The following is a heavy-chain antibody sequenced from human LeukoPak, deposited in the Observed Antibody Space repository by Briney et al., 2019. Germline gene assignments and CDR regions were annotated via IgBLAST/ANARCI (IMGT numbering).Heavy chain of an antibody. V-gene: IGHV4-59*01. CDR3: ARPYYYDSSGYYYYFDY. J-gene: IGHJ4*02. CDR1: GGSISSYY. CDR2: IYYSGST. D-gene: IGHD3-22*01. Sequence: SETLSLTCTVSGGSISSYYWSWIRQPPGKGLEWIGYIYYSGSTNYNPSLKSRVTISVDTSKNQFSLKLSSVTAADTAVYYCARPYYYDSSGYYYYFDYWGQGTLVTVSS.